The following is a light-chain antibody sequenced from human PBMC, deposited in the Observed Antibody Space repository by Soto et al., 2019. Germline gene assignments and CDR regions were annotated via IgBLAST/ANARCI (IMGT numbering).Light chain of an antibody. V-gene: IGKV3-11*01. CDR3: QQRSNWPPIT. Sequence: VMTQSPATLSLSPGPRATLSCRASQSVSSYLAWYQQKPGQAPRLLIYDASNRATGIPARFSGSGSGTDFTLTISSLEPEDFAVYYCQQRSNWPPITFGQGTRLEIK. CDR1: QSVSSY. J-gene: IGKJ5*01. CDR2: DAS.